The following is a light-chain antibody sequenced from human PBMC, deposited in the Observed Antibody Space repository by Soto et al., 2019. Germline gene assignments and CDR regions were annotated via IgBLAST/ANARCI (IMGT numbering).Light chain of an antibody. V-gene: IGLV2-11*01. CDR3: CSYAGSYAVV. CDR2: DVS. Sequence: QSVLTQPPSVSGSPGQSVTISCTGTSSDVGGYNYVSWYQQHPGKAPKLMIYDVSNRPSGVSDRFSGSKSGNTASLTISGLQAEDEADYYCCSYAGSYAVVFGGGTKLTVL. J-gene: IGLJ2*01. CDR1: SSDVGGYNY.